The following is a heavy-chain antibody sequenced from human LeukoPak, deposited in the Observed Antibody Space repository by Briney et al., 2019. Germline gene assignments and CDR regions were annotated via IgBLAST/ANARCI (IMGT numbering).Heavy chain of an antibody. J-gene: IGHJ4*02. Sequence: GGSLRLSCAASGFTFSSYGMHWVRQAPGKGQERVAVIWYDGSNKYYADSVKGRFTISRDNSKNTLYLQMSSLRAEDTAVYYCARDSSYSSGWFYYWGQGTLVTVSS. CDR1: GFTFSSYG. CDR2: IWYDGSNK. D-gene: IGHD6-19*01. CDR3: ARDSSYSSGWFYY. V-gene: IGHV3-33*01.